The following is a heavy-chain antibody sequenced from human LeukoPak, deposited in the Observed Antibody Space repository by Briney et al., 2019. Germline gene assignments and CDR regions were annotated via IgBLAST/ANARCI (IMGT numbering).Heavy chain of an antibody. J-gene: IGHJ5*02. CDR1: GFTFDDYG. CDR2: INWNGDST. CDR3: ARGSLVVVVVAAATDP. D-gene: IGHD2-15*01. V-gene: IGHV3-20*04. Sequence: PGGSLRLSCAASGFTFDDYGMNWVRQAPGKGLEWVSGINWNGDSTGYADSVKGRFTISRDNAKNSLFLQMNSLRADDTALYYCARGSLVVVVVAAATDPWGQGTLVTVSS.